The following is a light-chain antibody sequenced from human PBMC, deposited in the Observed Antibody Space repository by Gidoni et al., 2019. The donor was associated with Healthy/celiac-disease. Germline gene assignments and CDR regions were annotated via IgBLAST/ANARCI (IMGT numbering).Light chain of an antibody. J-gene: IGKJ1*01. CDR2: LGS. CDR1: QSLLHSNGYNY. CDR3: MQALQTPWT. V-gene: IGKV2-28*01. Sequence: IVMTQSPLSLPVTPGEPASISCRSSQSLLHSNGYNYFDLYLQKPGQSPQLLLYLGSNRASVVPDRFSGIGSGTDFTLTISRVEADDVVVYYCMQALQTPWTFGQGTKVEIK.